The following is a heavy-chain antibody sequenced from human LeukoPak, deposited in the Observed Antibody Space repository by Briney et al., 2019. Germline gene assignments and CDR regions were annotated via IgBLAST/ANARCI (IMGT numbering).Heavy chain of an antibody. CDR1: GFTFSSYS. D-gene: IGHD1-26*01. CDR3: ARIYSGSYDY. CDR2: ISSSSSTI. V-gene: IGHV3-48*01. Sequence: GGSLRLSCAASGFTFSSYSMNWVRQAPGKGLEWVSYISSSSSTIYYADSVKGRFTISRDNAKNSLYLQMKSLRAEDTAVYYCARIYSGSYDYWGQGTLVTVSS. J-gene: IGHJ4*02.